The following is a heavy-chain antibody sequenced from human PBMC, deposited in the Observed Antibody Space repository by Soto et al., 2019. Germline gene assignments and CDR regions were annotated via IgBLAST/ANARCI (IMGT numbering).Heavy chain of an antibody. CDR2: IKQDGSEK. J-gene: IGHJ6*02. D-gene: IGHD2-2*01. Sequence: EVQLVESGGGLVQPGGSLRLSCAASGFTFSSYWMSWVRQAPGKGLEWVANIKQDGSEKYYVDSVKGRFTISRDNAKNSLYLQMNSLRAEDTAVYYCAGDRIVVVPAALYYYYYGMDVWGQGTTVTVSS. CDR1: GFTFSSYW. V-gene: IGHV3-7*05. CDR3: AGDRIVVVPAALYYYYYGMDV.